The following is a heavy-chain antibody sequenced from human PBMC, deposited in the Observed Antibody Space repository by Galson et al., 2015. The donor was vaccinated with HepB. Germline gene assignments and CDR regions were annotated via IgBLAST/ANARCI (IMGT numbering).Heavy chain of an antibody. D-gene: IGHD2-2*01. CDR1: GSSMSSYF. J-gene: IGHJ5*02. Sequence: ETLSLTCTVSGSSMSSYFWSWIRQSPGKGLEWIGYIYYSGTINYNPSLKSRVTISVDTSRNQFSLKLSSVTAADTAVYYCARWHSSTETNWFDPWGPGTLVTVSS. CDR2: IYYSGTI. CDR3: ARWHSSTETNWFDP. V-gene: IGHV4-59*01.